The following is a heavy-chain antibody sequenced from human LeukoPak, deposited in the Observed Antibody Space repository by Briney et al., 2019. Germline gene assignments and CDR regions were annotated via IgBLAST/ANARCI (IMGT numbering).Heavy chain of an antibody. D-gene: IGHD5-24*01. CDR3: ARRAGYRNYFDY. CDR2: ISSSGSTI. V-gene: IGHV3-48*03. CDR1: GFTFSSYE. J-gene: IGHJ4*02. Sequence: PGGSLRLSCAASGFTFSSYEMNWVRQAPGKGLEWLSYISSSGSTIYYADSVKGRFTISRDNAKNSLYLQMNSLRAEDTAVYYCARRAGYRNYFDYWGQGTLVTVSS.